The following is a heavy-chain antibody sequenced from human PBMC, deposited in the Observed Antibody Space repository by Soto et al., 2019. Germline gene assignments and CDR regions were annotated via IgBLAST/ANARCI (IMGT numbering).Heavy chain of an antibody. J-gene: IGHJ4*02. D-gene: IGHD6-19*01. Sequence: GASVKVSCKASGYTFTSYGISWVRQAPGQGLEWMGWISAYNGNTNYAQKLQGRVTMTADTSTSTAYMELRSLRSDDTAVYYCARTRIAVALYYFDYWGQGTLVTVSS. CDR1: GYTFTSYG. CDR2: ISAYNGNT. CDR3: ARTRIAVALYYFDY. V-gene: IGHV1-18*01.